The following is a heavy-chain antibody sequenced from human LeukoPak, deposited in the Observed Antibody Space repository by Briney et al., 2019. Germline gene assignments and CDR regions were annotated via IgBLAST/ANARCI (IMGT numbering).Heavy chain of an antibody. CDR2: VHKDGNSE. J-gene: IGHJ4*02. V-gene: IGHV3-30*02. CDR1: GFSFSSYD. CDR3: ANTTNSFGPDY. D-gene: IGHD3-16*01. Sequence: PAESLRLSCVVSGFSFSSYDMHWVRQAPGMGLEWVACVHKDGNSEKYAYSVTGRFTISRDNSKNTMYLQMKSLRVEDTAVYYCANTTNSFGPDYWGQGSLVTVSS.